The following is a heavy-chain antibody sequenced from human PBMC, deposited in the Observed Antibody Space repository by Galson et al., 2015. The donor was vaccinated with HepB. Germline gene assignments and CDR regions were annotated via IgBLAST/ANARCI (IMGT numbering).Heavy chain of an antibody. Sequence: SLRLSCAVSGFNFSSYSMNWVRQSPGKGLEWISHISSSSGNIYYADSVKGRFTVSRDNAKNSLYLQMNSLRDEDTAVFHCARGTVVSSYDAFDIWGQGTKVIVSS. D-gene: IGHD4-23*01. J-gene: IGHJ3*02. CDR2: ISSSSGNI. CDR3: ARGTVVSSYDAFDI. CDR1: GFNFSSYS. V-gene: IGHV3-48*02.